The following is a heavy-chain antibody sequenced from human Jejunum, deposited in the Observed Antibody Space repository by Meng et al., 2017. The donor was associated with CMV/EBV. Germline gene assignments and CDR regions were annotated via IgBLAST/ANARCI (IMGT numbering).Heavy chain of an antibody. D-gene: IGHD1/OR15-1a*01. J-gene: IGHJ4*02. Sequence: LEWMGWMNPNSGGTRYAQKLQGKVTMTRDTSINMAYMELSGLTSADTAVYYCARVVMAEQQLDYWGQGTLVTVSS. V-gene: IGHV1-2*02. CDR3: ARVVMAEQQLDY. CDR2: MNPNSGGT.